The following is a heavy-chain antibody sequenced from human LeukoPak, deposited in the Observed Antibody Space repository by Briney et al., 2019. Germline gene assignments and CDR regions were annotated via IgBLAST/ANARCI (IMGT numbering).Heavy chain of an antibody. CDR3: ATGPQYGDYVAFDI. J-gene: IGHJ3*02. Sequence: SETLSLTCNVSDGSINSDYWSWIRQPPGKGLEWIGYIYYSGSTNYNPSLKSRVTISVDTSKNQFSLKLSSVTAADTAVYYCATGPQYGDYVAFDIWGQGTMVTVSS. D-gene: IGHD4-17*01. V-gene: IGHV4-59*12. CDR1: DGSINSDY. CDR2: IYYSGST.